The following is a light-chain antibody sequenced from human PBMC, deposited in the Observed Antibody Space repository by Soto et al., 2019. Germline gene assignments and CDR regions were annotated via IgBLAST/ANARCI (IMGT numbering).Light chain of an antibody. CDR3: SSYTTSSTQV. Sequence: QSVLTQPASVSGSPGQSITSSCTGTSSDVGYYNYVSWYQHHPGKVPKLMIYEVSNRPSGVSNRFSGSKSGNTASLTISGLQAEDEADYYCSSYTTSSTQVFGGGTKLTVL. CDR1: SSDVGYYNY. V-gene: IGLV2-14*01. CDR2: EVS. J-gene: IGLJ3*02.